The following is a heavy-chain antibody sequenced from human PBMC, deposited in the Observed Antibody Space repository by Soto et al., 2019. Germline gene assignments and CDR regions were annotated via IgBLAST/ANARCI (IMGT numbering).Heavy chain of an antibody. CDR2: AFYSGSS. CDR1: GDSLRSNSYF. Sequence: QLRLQESGPGLVKPSETLSLTCTVSGDSLRSNSYFWGWIRQSPGKGLEWIGSAFYSGSSYHNPSLTSRVPLSVATSKTPLSMRLSTVTAADTAIYYCARHALALHDYGDPRVFDIWGQGTMVTVSS. J-gene: IGHJ3*02. CDR3: ARHALALHDYGDPRVFDI. V-gene: IGHV4-39*01. D-gene: IGHD4-17*01.